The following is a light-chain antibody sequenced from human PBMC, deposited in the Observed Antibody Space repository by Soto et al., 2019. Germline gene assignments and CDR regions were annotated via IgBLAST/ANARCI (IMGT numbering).Light chain of an antibody. CDR2: DVS. CDR1: SSDVGGSNY. J-gene: IGLJ2*01. CDR3: QTYDASLSGSV. Sequence: QSALTQPPSVSGSPGQSVTISCTGTSSDVGGSNYVSWYQQHPGKTPKLMIYDVSKRPSGVPDRFSGSKSDSTASLTISGLQAEDEADYYCQTYDASLSGSVFGGGTKLTVL. V-gene: IGLV2-11*01.